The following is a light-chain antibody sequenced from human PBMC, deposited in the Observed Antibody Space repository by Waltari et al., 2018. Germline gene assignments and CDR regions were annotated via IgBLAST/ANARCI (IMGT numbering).Light chain of an antibody. J-gene: IGKJ1*01. CDR2: GAS. CDR3: HQFNNWPQT. CDR1: QSVSSN. V-gene: IGKV3-15*01. Sequence: ETVMTQSPGTLSVSPGERATLSCRASQSVSSNIAWYQQKPGQAPRLLIYGASTRATGIPARFSSGGSGTEFTLTISSLQSEDFAVYYCHQFNNWPQTFGQGTKVEIK.